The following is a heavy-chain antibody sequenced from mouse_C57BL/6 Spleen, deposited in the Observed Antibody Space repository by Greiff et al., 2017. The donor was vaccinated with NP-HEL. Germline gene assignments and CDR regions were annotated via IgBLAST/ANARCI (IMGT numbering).Heavy chain of an antibody. J-gene: IGHJ3*01. V-gene: IGHV5-15*01. CDR3: ARHGGSSYAWFAY. D-gene: IGHD1-1*01. CDR1: GFTFSDYG. CDR2: ISNLAYSI. Sequence: VQLKESGGGLVQPGGSLKLSCAASGFTFSDYGMAWVRQAPRKGPEWVAFISNLAYSIYYADTVTGRFTISRENAKNTLYLEMSSLRSEDTAMYYCARHGGSSYAWFAYWGQGTLVTVSA.